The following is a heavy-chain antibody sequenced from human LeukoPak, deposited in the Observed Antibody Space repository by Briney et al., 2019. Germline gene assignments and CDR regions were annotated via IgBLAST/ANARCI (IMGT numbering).Heavy chain of an antibody. J-gene: IGHJ4*02. Sequence: PSETLSLTCTVSGDSISSSKKYWGWVRQPPGKGLEWIGSIYYSGNTYYNPSLKSRVTISLDTSKNQFSLKLSSVTAADTAVYYCARFEGGYDYYFDYWGQGTLVTVSS. CDR1: GDSISSSKKY. CDR3: ARFEGGYDYYFDY. CDR2: IYYSGNT. V-gene: IGHV4-39*07. D-gene: IGHD5-12*01.